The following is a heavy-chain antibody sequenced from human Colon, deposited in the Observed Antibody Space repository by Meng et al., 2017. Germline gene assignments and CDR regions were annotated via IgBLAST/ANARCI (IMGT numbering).Heavy chain of an antibody. CDR1: GGSVTSGSHY. CDR2: IFHSGST. CDR3: ARVIGGWPYYFDY. V-gene: IGHV4-61*01. Sequence: GPVPASGQGMVRPSEALSLTCPVSGGSVTSGSHYWSWIRQSPGKGLEWIGYIFHSGSTNYNPSLKSRVTLSVDTSKNQFSLKLGSVTAADTAVYYCARVIGGWPYYFDYWGQGTLVTVSS. D-gene: IGHD6-19*01. J-gene: IGHJ4*02.